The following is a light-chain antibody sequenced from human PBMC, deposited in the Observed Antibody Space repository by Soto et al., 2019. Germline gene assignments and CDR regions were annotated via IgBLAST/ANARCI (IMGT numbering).Light chain of an antibody. CDR1: QSISFW. CDR3: QQYGSSPPYT. J-gene: IGKJ2*01. V-gene: IGKV1-5*01. Sequence: DIQMTQSPSTLSASVGDRVTITCRSSQSISFWLAWYQQKPGKAPKLLIYDASSRATGIPDRFSGSGSGTDFTLTISRLEPEDFAVYYCQQYGSSPPYTFGQGTKLEIK. CDR2: DAS.